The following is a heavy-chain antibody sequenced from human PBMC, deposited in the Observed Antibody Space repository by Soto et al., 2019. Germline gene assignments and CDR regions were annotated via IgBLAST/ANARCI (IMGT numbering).Heavy chain of an antibody. CDR1: GGTFSSYA. CDR2: IIPIFGTA. J-gene: IGHJ6*02. V-gene: IGHV1-69*13. Sequence: GASVKVSCKASGGTFSSYAISWVRQAPGQGLEWMGGIIPIFGTANYAQKFQGRVTITADESTSTAYMELNSLRAEDTAVYYCARGDYGMDVWGQGTTVTVSS. CDR3: ARGDYGMDV.